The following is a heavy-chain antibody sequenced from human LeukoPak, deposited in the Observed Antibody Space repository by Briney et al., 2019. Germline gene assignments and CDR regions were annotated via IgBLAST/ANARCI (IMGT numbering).Heavy chain of an antibody. Sequence: GGSLRLSCASSGFTFTAYSMNWVRQAPGRGLEWISFISSTGHYMYYADSLKGRFTISRDNANSSLYLQISTLKAEDTAVYYCTRQWLRVMDVWGKGTTVTVSS. V-gene: IGHV3-21*01. J-gene: IGHJ6*04. D-gene: IGHD6-19*01. CDR2: ISSTGHYM. CDR3: TRQWLRVMDV. CDR1: GFTFTAYS.